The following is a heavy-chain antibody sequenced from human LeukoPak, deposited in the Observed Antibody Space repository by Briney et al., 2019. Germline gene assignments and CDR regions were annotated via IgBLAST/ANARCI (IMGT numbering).Heavy chain of an antibody. CDR1: GYTFTSYD. V-gene: IGHV1-8*01. D-gene: IGHD6-19*01. J-gene: IGHJ5*02. CDR2: MNPNSGNT. Sequence: ASVKVSCKASGYTFTSYDINWVRQATGQGLEWMGWMNPNSGNTGYAQKFQGRVTMTRNTSISTAYMELSSLRSEDTAVYYCARDHAAYSSGWYNWFDPWGQGTLVTVSS. CDR3: ARDHAAYSSGWYNWFDP.